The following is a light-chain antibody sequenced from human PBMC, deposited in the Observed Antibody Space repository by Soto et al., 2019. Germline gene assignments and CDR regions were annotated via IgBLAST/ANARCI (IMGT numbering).Light chain of an antibody. CDR1: QSVGSY. Sequence: IVLTQSPATLSLSPGERATLSCRASQSVGSYLAWYQQKPGQAPRLLLYDASNRATGIPARFSGSGSGTDFTLTISSLEPEDFAVYYCQQRSNWLTFGGGTKVEVE. V-gene: IGKV3-11*01. CDR3: QQRSNWLT. J-gene: IGKJ4*01. CDR2: DAS.